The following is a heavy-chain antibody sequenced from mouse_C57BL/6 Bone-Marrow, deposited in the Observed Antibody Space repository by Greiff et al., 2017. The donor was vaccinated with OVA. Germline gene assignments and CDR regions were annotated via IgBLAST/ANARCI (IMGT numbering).Heavy chain of an antibody. J-gene: IGHJ4*01. CDR3: ARRDYYGRTRGAMDY. Sequence: QVQLQQPGAELVKPGASVKMSCKASGYTFTSYWITWVKQRPGQGLEWIGDIYPGSGSTNYNEKFKSKATLTVDTSSSTAYMQLSSLTSEDSAVYYCARRDYYGRTRGAMDYWGQGTSVTVSS. V-gene: IGHV1-55*01. CDR2: IYPGSGST. CDR1: GYTFTSYW. D-gene: IGHD1-2*01.